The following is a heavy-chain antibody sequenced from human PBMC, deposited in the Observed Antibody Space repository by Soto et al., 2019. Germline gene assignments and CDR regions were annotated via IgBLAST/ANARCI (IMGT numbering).Heavy chain of an antibody. CDR2: INTDGSST. V-gene: IGHV3-74*01. CDR1: GFTFSSYW. Sequence: PGGSLRLSCAASGFTFSSYWMHWVRQAPGEGLVWVSRINTDGSSTAYADSVKGRFTISRDNAKNTLYLQMNSLRVEDTAVYYCATTLASAGHSWGQGTLVTVSS. J-gene: IGHJ4*02. CDR3: ATTLASAGHS. D-gene: IGHD6-13*01.